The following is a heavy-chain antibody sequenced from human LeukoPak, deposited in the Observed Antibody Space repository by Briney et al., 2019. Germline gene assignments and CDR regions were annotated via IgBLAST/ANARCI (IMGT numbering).Heavy chain of an antibody. CDR1: GDSITSRSFY. J-gene: IGHJ4*02. D-gene: IGHD6-19*01. V-gene: IGHV4-39*01. Sequence: SETLSLTCFVSGDSITSRSFYWGWIRQPPGKNLEWIGNVYYDGRTSYNPSLKTRVTISVDTSRNHFSLKLSSVTAADTAVYYCARQSSGWNFDYWGQGTLVTVSS. CDR2: VYYDGRT. CDR3: ARQSSGWNFDY.